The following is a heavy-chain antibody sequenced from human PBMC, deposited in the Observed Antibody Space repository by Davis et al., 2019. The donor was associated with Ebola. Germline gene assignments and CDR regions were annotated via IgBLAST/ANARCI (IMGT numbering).Heavy chain of an antibody. V-gene: IGHV3-9*01. CDR1: GFTFSSYA. J-gene: IGHJ6*02. CDR3: AKDKRGQAYYYYYYGMDV. CDR2: ISWNSGSI. D-gene: IGHD3-10*01. Sequence: PGGSLRLSCAASGFTFSSYAMAWVRQAPGKGLEWVSGISWNSGSIGYADSVKGRFTISRDNAKNSLYLQMNSLRAEDTALYYCAKDKRGQAYYYYYYGMDVWGQGTTVTVSS.